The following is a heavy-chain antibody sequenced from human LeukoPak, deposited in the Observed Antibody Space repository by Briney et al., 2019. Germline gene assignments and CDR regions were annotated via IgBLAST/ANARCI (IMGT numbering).Heavy chain of an antibody. Sequence: GGSLRLSCAASGFTFSSAWMSWVRQAPGKGLEWVGRIKSKTDGGTTDYAALVKGRFTISRDDSKNTLYLQMNSLKTEDTAVYYCTTSSWYYYMDVWGKGTTVTVSS. CDR3: TTSSWYYYMDV. D-gene: IGHD3-10*01. CDR2: IKSKTDGGTT. CDR1: GFTFSSAW. J-gene: IGHJ6*03. V-gene: IGHV3-15*01.